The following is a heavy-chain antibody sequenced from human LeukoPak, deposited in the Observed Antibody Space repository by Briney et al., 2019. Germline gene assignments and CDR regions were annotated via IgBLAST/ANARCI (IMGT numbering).Heavy chain of an antibody. V-gene: IGHV3-74*01. CDR2: LNSDGGYT. D-gene: IGHD5-24*01. J-gene: IGHJ4*02. CDR1: GFTVSSNY. CDR3: AREHRGYKSIDS. Sequence: GGSLRLSCAASGFTVSSNYMTWVRQAPGKGLVWVSRLNSDGGYTTYADSVKGRFTISRDNAKNTLHLQMNSLRAEDTAVYYCAREHRGYKSIDSWGQGTLVTVSS.